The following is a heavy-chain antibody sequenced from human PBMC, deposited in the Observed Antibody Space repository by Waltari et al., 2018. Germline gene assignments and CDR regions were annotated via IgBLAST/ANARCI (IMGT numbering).Heavy chain of an antibody. J-gene: IGHJ6*03. D-gene: IGHD2-15*01. V-gene: IGHV4-4*07. Sequence: QVQLQESGPGLVKPSETLSLTCTVSGGSISSYYWSWIRQPAGKGLEWIGRIYTSGSTNYNPALKSGVTMSVDTSKNQFALKLSSVTAADTAVYYCARDWGYCSGGSCPFGYYYYYMDVWGNGTTVTVSS. CDR3: ARDWGYCSGGSCPFGYYYYYMDV. CDR2: IYTSGST. CDR1: GGSISSYY.